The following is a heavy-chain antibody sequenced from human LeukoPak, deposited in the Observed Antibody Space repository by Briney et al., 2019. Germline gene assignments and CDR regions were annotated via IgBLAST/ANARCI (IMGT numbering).Heavy chain of an antibody. CDR1: GFSFSTNS. Sequence: GGSLRLSCAASGFSFSTNSMNWVRQVPGKGLEWVSYISSDSATTSYADSVKGRFTISRDNAKNSMYLHMNSLRADDPAVYSCARDPRSLIDYWGQGTLGTVSS. D-gene: IGHD1-26*01. CDR2: ISSDSATT. CDR3: ARDPRSLIDY. J-gene: IGHJ4*02. V-gene: IGHV3-48*01.